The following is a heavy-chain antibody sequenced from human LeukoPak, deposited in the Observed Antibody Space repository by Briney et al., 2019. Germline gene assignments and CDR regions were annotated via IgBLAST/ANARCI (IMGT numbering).Heavy chain of an antibody. D-gene: IGHD6-13*01. J-gene: IGHJ6*03. CDR3: ARDGEIAAVGYYYYYYMDV. V-gene: IGHV3-30-3*01. CDR1: GFTFINYA. CDR2: VSFDGSNK. Sequence: GGSLRLSCAASGFTFINYAMHWVRQAPGKGLEWVAVVSFDGSNKYYADSVQGRFTISRDNSKNTLYLQMNGLRPEDTAEYYCARDGEIAAVGYYYYYYMDVWGKGTTVTVSS.